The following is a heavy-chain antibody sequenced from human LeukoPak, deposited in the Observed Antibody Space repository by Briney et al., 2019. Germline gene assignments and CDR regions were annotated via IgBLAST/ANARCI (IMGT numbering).Heavy chain of an antibody. J-gene: IGHJ4*02. CDR3: ARDAELKNYDFWSGYSTPYFDY. V-gene: IGHV3-13*04. CDR2: IGTLGDR. CDR1: GFTFSNYD. Sequence: GGSLRLSCAASGFTFSNYDIHWVRHATGKGLEWVATIGTLGDRYFPDSVKGRFNISRDNARNSLYLQMNSLRAEDTAVYYCARDAELKNYDFWSGYSTPYFDYWGQGTLVTVSS. D-gene: IGHD3-3*01.